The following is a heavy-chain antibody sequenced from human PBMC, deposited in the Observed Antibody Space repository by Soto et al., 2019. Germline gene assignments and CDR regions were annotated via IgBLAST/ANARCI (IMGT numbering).Heavy chain of an antibody. J-gene: IGHJ4*02. CDR2: IRSKANSYAT. CDR1: GFTFSGSA. V-gene: IGHV3-73*01. Sequence: EVQLVESGGGLVQPGGSLKLSCAASGFTFSGSAMHWVRQASGKGLEWVGRIRSKANSYATAYAASVEGRFTISRDDSKNTAYLQMNSLKTEDTAVYYCTSLPDDYIWGSYRRWGQGTLVTVSS. D-gene: IGHD3-16*02. CDR3: TSLPDDYIWGSYRR.